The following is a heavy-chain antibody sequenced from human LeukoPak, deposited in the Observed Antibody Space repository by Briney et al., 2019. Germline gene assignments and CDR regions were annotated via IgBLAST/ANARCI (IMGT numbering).Heavy chain of an antibody. CDR3: ARDRGLLWFGELNPDYYYGMDV. CDR2: ISGNGGST. J-gene: IGHJ6*02. V-gene: IGHV3-23*01. Sequence: PGGALRPSFAASGFTLSSYAMSLVRPAPGKGLEWVSAISGNGGSTYYADSVKGRFTISRDNAKNSLYLQMNSLRAEDTAVYYCARDRGLLWFGELNPDYYYGMDVWGQGTTVTVSS. D-gene: IGHD3-10*01. CDR1: GFTLSSYA.